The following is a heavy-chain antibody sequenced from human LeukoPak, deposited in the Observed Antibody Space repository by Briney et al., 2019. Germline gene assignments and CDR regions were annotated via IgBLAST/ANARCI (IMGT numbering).Heavy chain of an antibody. V-gene: IGHV3-7*01. J-gene: IGHJ4*02. Sequence: GGSLRLSCAASGFTFSSYWMSRVRQAPGKGPEWVANIKQDGSEKQYVDSVKGRFTISRDNAKNSLYLQMNSLRAEDTAVYYCARVGQAYYFDYWGQGTLVTVSS. CDR3: ARVGQAYYFDY. CDR2: IKQDGSEK. CDR1: GFTFSSYW.